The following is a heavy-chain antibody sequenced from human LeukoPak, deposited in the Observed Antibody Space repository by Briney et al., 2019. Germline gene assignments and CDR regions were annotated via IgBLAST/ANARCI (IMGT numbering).Heavy chain of an antibody. J-gene: IGHJ4*02. CDR1: GFTFSSYG. D-gene: IGHD2-15*01. Sequence: GGSLRLSCAASGFTFSSYGMHWVRQAPGKGLEWVAVISYDGSNKYYADSVKGRFTISRDNSKNTLYLQMNSLRAEDTAVYYCAKDCSGGSCYGFDYWGQGTLVTVSS. V-gene: IGHV3-30*18. CDR2: ISYDGSNK. CDR3: AKDCSGGSCYGFDY.